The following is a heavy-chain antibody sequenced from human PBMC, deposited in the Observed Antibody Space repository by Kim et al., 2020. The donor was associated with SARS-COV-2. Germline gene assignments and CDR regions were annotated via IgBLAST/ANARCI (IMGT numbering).Heavy chain of an antibody. J-gene: IGHJ4*02. D-gene: IGHD3-10*01. CDR1: GGSISSYY. CDR2: IYYSGST. Sequence: SETLSLTCTVSGGSISSYYWSWIRQPPGKGLEWIGYIYYSGSTNYNPSLKSRVTISVDTSKNQLSLKLSSVTAADTAVYYCAREGGGSGSYPRDWGQGTLVTVSS. CDR3: AREGGGSGSYPRD. V-gene: IGHV4-59*01.